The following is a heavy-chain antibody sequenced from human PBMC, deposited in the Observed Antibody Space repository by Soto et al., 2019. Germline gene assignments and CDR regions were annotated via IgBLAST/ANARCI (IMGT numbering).Heavy chain of an antibody. CDR2: IIPILGIA. V-gene: IGHV1-69*02. J-gene: IGHJ1*01. D-gene: IGHD6-13*01. Sequence: QVQLVQSGAEVKKPGSSVKVSCKASGGTFSSYTISWVRQAPGQGLEWMGRIIPILGIANYAQKSQGRVTITTDKSTSKAYMELGSLRSEDTAVYYCARRAAAGTRYFQHWGQGTLVTVSS. CDR3: ARRAAAGTRYFQH. CDR1: GGTFSSYT.